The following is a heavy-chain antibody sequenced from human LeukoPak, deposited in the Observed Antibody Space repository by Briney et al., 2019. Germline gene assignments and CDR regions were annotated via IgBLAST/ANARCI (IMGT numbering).Heavy chain of an antibody. D-gene: IGHD3-10*01. CDR3: AKDSRSMVRGVIIY. CDR2: ISGSGGST. CDR1: GFTFSSYA. J-gene: IGHJ4*02. Sequence: GGSLRLSCAASGFTFSSYAMSWVRQAPGKGLEWVSAISGSGGSTYYADSVKGRFTISRDYSKNTLYLQMNSLRAEDTAVYYCAKDSRSMVRGVIIYWGQGTLVTVSS. V-gene: IGHV3-23*01.